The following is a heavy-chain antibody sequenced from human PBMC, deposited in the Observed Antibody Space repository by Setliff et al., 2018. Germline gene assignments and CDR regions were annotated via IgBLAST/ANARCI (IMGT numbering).Heavy chain of an antibody. CDR3: ARDRVAEGEGKQLVSEFDP. J-gene: IGHJ5*02. D-gene: IGHD6-13*01. V-gene: IGHV1-46*01. CDR2: INPSGGLT. Sequence: ASVKVSCKASGYTLTNYYMHWVRQAPGQGLEWMGIINPSGGLTSYAQKFQGRVTMTRDTSTSTVYMELSSLRSEDTAVYYCARDRVAEGEGKQLVSEFDPWGQGTLVTVSS. CDR1: GYTLTNYY.